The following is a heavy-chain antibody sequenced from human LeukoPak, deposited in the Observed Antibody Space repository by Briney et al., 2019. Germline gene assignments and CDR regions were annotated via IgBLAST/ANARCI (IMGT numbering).Heavy chain of an antibody. CDR1: EFIFSNYW. Sequence: GGSLRLPCAASEFIFSNYWMFWIRQTPGEGLQYVSLINTDGSRTEYADSVKRRFTISRDNAKNTLYLQMSSLRAEDTAVYYCVRDSGRALEVWGQGTPVTVSS. V-gene: IGHV3-74*03. CDR3: VRDSGRALEV. J-gene: IGHJ6*02. CDR2: INTDGSRT.